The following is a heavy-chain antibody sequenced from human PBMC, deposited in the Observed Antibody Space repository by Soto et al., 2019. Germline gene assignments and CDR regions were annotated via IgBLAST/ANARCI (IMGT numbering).Heavy chain of an antibody. CDR1: GDSVSNNSAA. Sequence: KQSQTLSLTCAISGDSVSNNSAAWNWIRQSPSRGLEWLGRTYYRSKWYNDYAVSVKSRITINPDTSKNQFSLQLNSVTPEDTAVYYCASGKLLDYYDSSCYYYFVYWGQGTLVTVSS. CDR3: ASGKLLDYYDSSCYYYFVY. D-gene: IGHD3-22*01. J-gene: IGHJ4*02. CDR2: TYYRSKWYN. V-gene: IGHV6-1*01.